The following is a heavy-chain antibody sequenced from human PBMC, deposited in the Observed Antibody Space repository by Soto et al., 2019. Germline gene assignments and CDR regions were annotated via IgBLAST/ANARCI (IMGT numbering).Heavy chain of an antibody. V-gene: IGHV4-59*01. D-gene: IGHD2-8*02. Sequence: SETLSLTCTVSGVYISNYYWAWIRQPPGKGLEWIGHAQHSGSTSYSPSPKSRVSMSVDTSKNQFSLRLNSLTATDTAAYYCARTYCIAGECYPGSNYLDPSGQGTLVTVYS. J-gene: IGHJ5*02. CDR2: AQHSGST. CDR1: GVYISNYY. CDR3: ARTYCIAGECYPGSNYLDP.